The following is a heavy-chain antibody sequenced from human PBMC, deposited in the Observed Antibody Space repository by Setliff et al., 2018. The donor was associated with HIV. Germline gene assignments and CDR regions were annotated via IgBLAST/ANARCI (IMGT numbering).Heavy chain of an antibody. CDR1: AFTFSSYG. CDR2: IRYDDTYK. CDR3: AKNLYRSPWSPLDY. V-gene: IGHV3-30*02. Sequence: GGSLRLSCAASAFTFSSYGMHWVRQAPGKGLEWVAFIRYDDTYKFYADSVKGRFTISRDNSKVTLYLQMNSLRVVDTAVYFCAKNLYRSPWSPLDYWGQGALVTVSS. J-gene: IGHJ4*02. D-gene: IGHD6-19*01.